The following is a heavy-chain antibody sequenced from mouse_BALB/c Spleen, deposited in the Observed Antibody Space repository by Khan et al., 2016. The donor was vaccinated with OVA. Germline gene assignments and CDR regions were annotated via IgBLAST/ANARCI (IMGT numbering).Heavy chain of an antibody. Sequence: QVQLKQSGAELVRPGTSVKMSCKAAGYTFTNYWIGWVKQRPGHGLEWIGDTYPGGGYTNYNENFKGKVTLTADTFSSTAYMQRGGLTAEDSAIYYCASRGAARATWGYFDYWGQGTTRTVSS. CDR2: TYPGGGYT. D-gene: IGHD3-1*01. J-gene: IGHJ2*01. V-gene: IGHV1-63*02. CDR1: GYTFTNYW. CDR3: ASRGAARATWGYFDY.